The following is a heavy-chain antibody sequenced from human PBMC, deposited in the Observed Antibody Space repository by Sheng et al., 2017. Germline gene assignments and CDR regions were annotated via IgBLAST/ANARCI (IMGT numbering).Heavy chain of an antibody. CDR1: GFTFSSYG. D-gene: IGHD3-9*01. CDR2: IWYDGSNK. J-gene: IGHJ6*02. CDR3: AREGPFLRYPGMDV. Sequence: QVQLVESGGGVVQPGRSLRLSCAASGFTFSSYGMHWVRQAPGKGLEWVAVIWYDGSNKYYADSVKGRFTISRDNSKNTLYLQMNSLRAEDTAVYYCAREGPFLRYPGMDVWGQGTTVTVSS. V-gene: IGHV3-33*01.